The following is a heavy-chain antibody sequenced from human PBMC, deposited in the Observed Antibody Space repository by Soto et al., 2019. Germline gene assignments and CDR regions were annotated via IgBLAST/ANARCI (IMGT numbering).Heavy chain of an antibody. Sequence: PPEPLSLTSIASVGPVCGGRYYGSWIRQPPGKGLEWIVYFYYSWSSNYNPPPKSRVTISVDTSKNQFSLKLSSVTAAHTAVYCCVIQSIFLEWISFTDYFGYWGQGNPVTGAS. V-gene: IGHV4-61*01. CDR3: VIQSIFLEWISFTDYFGY. D-gene: IGHD3-3*01. CDR1: VGPVCGGRYY. CDR2: FYYSWSS. J-gene: IGHJ4*02.